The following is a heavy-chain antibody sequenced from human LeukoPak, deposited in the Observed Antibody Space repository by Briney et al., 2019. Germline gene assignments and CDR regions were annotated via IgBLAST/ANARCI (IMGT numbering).Heavy chain of an antibody. CDR2: IGGTDDTI. Sequence: GGSLRLSCAASGFSFSTYEMNWVRQAPGKGPEWLSYIGGTDDTIYYADSVKGRFTISRDNAESSLYLQMHSLRAEDTAIYYCARTPYYGSGSPYFDYWGQGTLVTVSS. CDR1: GFSFSTYE. D-gene: IGHD3-10*01. V-gene: IGHV3-48*03. J-gene: IGHJ4*02. CDR3: ARTPYYGSGSPYFDY.